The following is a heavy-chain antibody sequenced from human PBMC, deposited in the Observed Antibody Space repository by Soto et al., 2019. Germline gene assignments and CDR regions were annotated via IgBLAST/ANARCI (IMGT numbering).Heavy chain of an antibody. CDR3: ATDDMNRGRFDF. CDR2: ININRGDV. Sequence: ASVKVSCKASGHSSTHNGISWVRRAPGQGLEWMGWININRGDVNHAPKFQGRVTLTTDTSTTTAYMELRSLRLDDTAVYFCATDDMNRGRFDFWGHGTLVTVSS. J-gene: IGHJ4*01. V-gene: IGHV1-18*01. CDR1: GHSSTHNG.